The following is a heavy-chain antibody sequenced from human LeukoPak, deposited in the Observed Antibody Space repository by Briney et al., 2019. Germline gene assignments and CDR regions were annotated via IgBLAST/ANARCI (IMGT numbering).Heavy chain of an antibody. V-gene: IGHV4-59*01. D-gene: IGHD6-19*01. J-gene: IGHJ4*02. Sequence: PSETLSLTCTVSGGSISSYYWSWIRQPPWKELEWIGYIYYSGSTNYNPSLKSRVTISVDTSKNQFSLKLSSVTAADTAVYYCAREAPYSSGWYGDYFDYWGQGTLVTVSS. CDR1: GGSISSYY. CDR3: AREAPYSSGWYGDYFDY. CDR2: IYYSGST.